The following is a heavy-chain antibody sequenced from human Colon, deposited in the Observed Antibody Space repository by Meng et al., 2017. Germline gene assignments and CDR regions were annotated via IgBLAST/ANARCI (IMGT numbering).Heavy chain of an antibody. CDR2: IYYSGST. V-gene: IGHV4-39*07. CDR1: GGSISSSSYF. D-gene: IGHD3-10*01. J-gene: IGHJ5*02. CDR3: AVWFGELLSGNWFDP. Sequence: HLPPKVSAPGLVKPPETLPLPGTVSGGSISSSSYFWGWIRQPPGKGLEWIGSIYYSGSTYYNPSLKSRVTISVDTSKNQFSLKLSSVTAADTAVYYCAVWFGELLSGNWFDPWGQGTLVTVSS.